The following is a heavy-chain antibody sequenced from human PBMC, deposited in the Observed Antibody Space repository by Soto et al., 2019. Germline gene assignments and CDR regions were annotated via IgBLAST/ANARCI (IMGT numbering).Heavy chain of an antibody. J-gene: IGHJ4*02. Sequence: GSLRLSCAASGFTFSDYYMSWIRQAPGKGLEWVSYISSSGSDTNYADSVRGRFTISRDNAKNSLYLQMNGLRAEDTAVYYCVRDIARVGDTYYYDYWGQGTLVTVSS. CDR1: GFTFSDYY. CDR2: ISSSGSDT. V-gene: IGHV3-11*06. D-gene: IGHD1-26*01. CDR3: VRDIARVGDTYYYDY.